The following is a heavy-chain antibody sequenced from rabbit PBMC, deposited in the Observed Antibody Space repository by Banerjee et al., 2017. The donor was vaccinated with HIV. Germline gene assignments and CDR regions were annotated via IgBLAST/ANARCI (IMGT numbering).Heavy chain of an antibody. CDR1: GFDFSSNA. CDR2: IYTGSGST. CDR3: ARAFTYGYAGYAYTTYYFNL. Sequence: QEQLVESGGGLVQPEGSLTLTCKASGFDFSSNAMCWVRQAPGKGPEWIACIYTGSGSTYYASWANGRFTISKTSSTTVTLQMTSLTAADTATYFCARAFTYGYAGYAYTTYYFNLWGPGTLVTVS. V-gene: IGHV1S47*01. D-gene: IGHD6-1*01. J-gene: IGHJ4*01.